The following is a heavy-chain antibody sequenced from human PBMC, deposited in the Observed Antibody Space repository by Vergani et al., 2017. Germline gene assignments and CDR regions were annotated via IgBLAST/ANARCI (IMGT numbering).Heavy chain of an antibody. V-gene: IGHV4-30-4*08. CDR2: IYYNGST. J-gene: IGHJ4*01. Sequence: QVQLQESGPGLVKPSQTLSLTCTVSGGAISRGDYYWSWIRQPSGKGLEWIGYIYYNGSTYYNASLKSRISISMDTSKNQFSLKLSSVTAADTAVYYCARVSNYDYVWRNYRFSTTRGHFDFWGHGTLVTVSS. CDR3: ARVSNYDYVWRNYRFSTTRGHFDF. D-gene: IGHD3-16*02. CDR1: GGAISRGDYY.